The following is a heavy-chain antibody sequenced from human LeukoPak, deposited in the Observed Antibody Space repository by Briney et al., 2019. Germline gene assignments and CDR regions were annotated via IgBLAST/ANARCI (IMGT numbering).Heavy chain of an antibody. V-gene: IGHV3-33*06. CDR3: AKDPPHVSWLFDY. J-gene: IGHJ4*02. CDR1: GFTFRNYG. CDR2: IWYDGSNK. D-gene: IGHD3-16*01. Sequence: GGSLRLSCTASGFTFRNYGMNWVRQAPGKGLEWVAGIWYDGSNKDYVDSVKGRFTISRDNSKNTLYLQMNSLRAEDTAVYYCAKDPPHVSWLFDYWGQGTLVTVSS.